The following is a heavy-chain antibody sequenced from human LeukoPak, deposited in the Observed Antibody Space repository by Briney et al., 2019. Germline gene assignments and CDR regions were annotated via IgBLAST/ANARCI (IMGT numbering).Heavy chain of an antibody. D-gene: IGHD6-13*01. CDR1: GYTFTSYD. Sequence: ASVKVSCKASGYTFTSYDINWVRQATGQGLEWMGWMNPNSGNTGYAQKFQGRVTMTRNTSISTAYMELSSLRSEDTAVYYCAREIPAAAAREADYWGQGTLVTVSS. CDR3: AREIPAAAAREADY. V-gene: IGHV1-8*02. J-gene: IGHJ4*02. CDR2: MNPNSGNT.